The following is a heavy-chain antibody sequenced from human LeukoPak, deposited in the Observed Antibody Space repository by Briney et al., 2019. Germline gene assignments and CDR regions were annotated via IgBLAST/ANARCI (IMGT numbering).Heavy chain of an antibody. V-gene: IGHV4-39*07. J-gene: IGHJ4*02. CDR1: GGSISSYY. CDR3: ARVVSGWYYFDY. Sequence: SETLPLTCTVSGGSISSYYWGWFRQPPGKELEWIGSIYYSGSTYYDPSLKSRVTISVDTSKNQFSLNLSSVTAADTAVYYCARVVSGWYYFDYWGQGTLVTVSS. CDR2: IYYSGST. D-gene: IGHD6-19*01.